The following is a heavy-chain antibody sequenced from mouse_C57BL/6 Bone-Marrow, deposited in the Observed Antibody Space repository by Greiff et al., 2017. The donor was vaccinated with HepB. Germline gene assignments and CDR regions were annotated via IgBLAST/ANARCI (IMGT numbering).Heavy chain of an antibody. J-gene: IGHJ2*01. D-gene: IGHD1-1*01. Sequence: QVQLKQSGPGLVQPSQSLSITCTVSGFSLTSYGVHWVRQSPGKGLEWLGVIWSGGSTDYNAAFISRLSISKDNSKSQVFFKMNSLQADDTAIYYCARNSGIGPNYYGSSYHFDYWGQGTTLTVSS. CDR3: ARNSGIGPNYYGSSYHFDY. CDR2: IWSGGST. V-gene: IGHV2-2*01. CDR1: GFSLTSYG.